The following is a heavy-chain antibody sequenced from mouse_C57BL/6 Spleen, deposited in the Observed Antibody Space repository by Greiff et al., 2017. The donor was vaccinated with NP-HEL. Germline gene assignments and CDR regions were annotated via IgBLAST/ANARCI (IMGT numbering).Heavy chain of an antibody. CDR2: IDPSDSET. J-gene: IGHJ2*01. D-gene: IGHD3-3*01. CDR3: ARKRGDGDFDY. V-gene: IGHV1-52*01. Sequence: VQLQQPGAELVRPGSSVKLSCKASGYTFTSYWMHWVKQRPIQGLEWIGNIDPSDSETHYNQKFKDKATLTVDKSSSTAYMQLSSLTSEDSAVYYCARKRGDGDFDYWGQGTTLTVSS. CDR1: GYTFTSYW.